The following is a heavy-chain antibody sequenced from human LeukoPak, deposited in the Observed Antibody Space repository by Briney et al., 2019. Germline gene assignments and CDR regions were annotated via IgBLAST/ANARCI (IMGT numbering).Heavy chain of an antibody. D-gene: IGHD6-19*01. Sequence: GGSLRLSCASSGFTFTAYSMNWVRRAPGRGLEWISFISSSGHYIYYADSLKGRFTISRDNANSSLYLQISTLKAEDTAVYYCTRQWLRVMDVWGKGTTVTVSS. CDR1: GFTFTAYS. V-gene: IGHV3-21*01. CDR3: TRQWLRVMDV. CDR2: ISSSGHYI. J-gene: IGHJ6*04.